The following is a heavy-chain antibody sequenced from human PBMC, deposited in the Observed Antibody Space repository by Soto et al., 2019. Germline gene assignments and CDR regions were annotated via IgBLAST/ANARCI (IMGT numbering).Heavy chain of an antibody. CDR2: IWYDGSNK. CDR1: GFTFSSYG. Sequence: GGSLRLSCAASGFTFSSYGMHWVRQAPGKGLEWVAVIWYDGSNKYYADSVKGRFTISRDNSKNTLYLQMNSLRAEDTAVYYCARDGTHRYCSSTSCYVDAFDIWGQGTMVTVSS. J-gene: IGHJ3*02. CDR3: ARDGTHRYCSSTSCYVDAFDI. V-gene: IGHV3-33*01. D-gene: IGHD2-2*01.